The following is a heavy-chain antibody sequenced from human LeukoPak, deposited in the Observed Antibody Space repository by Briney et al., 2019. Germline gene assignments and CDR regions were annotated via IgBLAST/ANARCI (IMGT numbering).Heavy chain of an antibody. CDR3: ARDLGTTYYYDSSGYYYGLKYNWFDP. CDR1: GYTFTGYY. Sequence: ASVRVSCKASGYTFTGYYMHWVRQAPGQGLEWMGRINPNSGGTNYAQKFQGRVTMTRDTSISTAYMELSRLRSDDTAVYYCARDLGTTYYYDSSGYYYGLKYNWFDPWGQGTLVTVSS. D-gene: IGHD3-22*01. CDR2: INPNSGGT. J-gene: IGHJ5*02. V-gene: IGHV1-2*06.